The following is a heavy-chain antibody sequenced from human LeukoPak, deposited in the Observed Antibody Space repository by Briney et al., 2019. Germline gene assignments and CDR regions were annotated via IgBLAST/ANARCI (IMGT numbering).Heavy chain of an antibody. D-gene: IGHD3-10*01. J-gene: IGHJ4*02. CDR1: GFTFDDYA. V-gene: IGHV3-9*03. CDR3: AKAIVVRGVIISGGYFDY. CDR2: ISWNSGNI. Sequence: PGGSLRLSCAASGFTFDDYAMHWVRQAPGKGLEWVSGISWNSGNIGYADSVKGRFTISRDNAKNSLYLQMNSLRAEDMALYYCAKAIVVRGVIISGGYFDYWGQGTLVTVSS.